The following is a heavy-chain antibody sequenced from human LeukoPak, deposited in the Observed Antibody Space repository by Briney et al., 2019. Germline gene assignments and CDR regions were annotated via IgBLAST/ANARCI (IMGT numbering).Heavy chain of an antibody. CDR2: FDPEDCET. J-gene: IGHJ2*01. CDR3: ARGPRNDWFFDL. Sequence: ASVKVSCKVSGYTLTELSMHWVRQAPGKGLEWMGGFDPEDCETIHEQKFQGRVTMTEDTAKDTAYTELNSLTSEDTAVYYGARGPRNDWFFDLWGRGTLVTVSS. V-gene: IGHV1-24*01. CDR1: GYTLTELS.